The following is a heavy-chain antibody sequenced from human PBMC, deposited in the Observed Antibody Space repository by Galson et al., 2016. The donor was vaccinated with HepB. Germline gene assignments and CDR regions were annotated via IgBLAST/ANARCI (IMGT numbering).Heavy chain of an antibody. D-gene: IGHD3-10*01. CDR3: ARGVLFWFDP. J-gene: IGHJ5*02. V-gene: IGHV4-61*01. Sequence: SETLSLTCTVSGGSVGSGSYDWSWIRQPPGKGLEWIGYIYYSGSTTYNPSPKSRVTISTDTSKNQFFLKPSAVTAADTAVYYCARGVLFWFDPWGQGTLSPSP. CDR2: IYYSGST. CDR1: GGSVGSGSYD.